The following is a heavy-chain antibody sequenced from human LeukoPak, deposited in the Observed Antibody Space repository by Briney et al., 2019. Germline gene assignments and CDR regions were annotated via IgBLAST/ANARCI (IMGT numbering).Heavy chain of an antibody. D-gene: IGHD5-12*01. V-gene: IGHV1-46*01. Sequence: ASVKVSCKASGYPFTVYNIHWMRQAPGQGLEWMGRINPSGGSTIYAQKFQGRVTMTRDTSTTTVYMEMNSLRPEDTAVYSCARRYSGYDFGYWGQGTLVTVSS. J-gene: IGHJ4*02. CDR3: ARRYSGYDFGY. CDR2: INPSGGST. CDR1: GYPFTVYN.